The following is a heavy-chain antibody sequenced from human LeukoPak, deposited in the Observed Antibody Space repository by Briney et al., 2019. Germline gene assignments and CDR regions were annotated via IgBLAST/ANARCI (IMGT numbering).Heavy chain of an antibody. CDR2: ISWNSGSI. D-gene: IGHD6-19*01. CDR1: GFTFDDYA. V-gene: IGHV3-9*01. CDR3: AKDGPYSSGWSPFDY. J-gene: IGHJ4*02. Sequence: GRSLRLSCAASGFTFDDYAMHWVRQAPGKGLEWVSGISWNSGSIGYADSVKGRFTISRDNAKNSLYLQMNSLRAEDTALYYCAKDGPYSSGWSPFDYWDQGTLVTVSS.